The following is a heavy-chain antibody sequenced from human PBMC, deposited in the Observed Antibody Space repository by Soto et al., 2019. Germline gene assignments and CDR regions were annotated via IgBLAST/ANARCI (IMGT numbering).Heavy chain of an antibody. D-gene: IGHD3-16*02. V-gene: IGHV3-48*03. J-gene: IGHJ4*02. CDR1: GFTFDAYQ. CDR2: IRNDGGTT. CDR3: TRRYCYNNGCLIDY. Sequence: GGSLRLSCAASGFTFDAYQMRWVRQAPGKGLEWLSYIRNDGGTTYDADSVKGRFTVSRDNAKNSMYLQMKSLRVEDTGVYYCTRRYCYNNGCLIDYWGQGTLVTVSS.